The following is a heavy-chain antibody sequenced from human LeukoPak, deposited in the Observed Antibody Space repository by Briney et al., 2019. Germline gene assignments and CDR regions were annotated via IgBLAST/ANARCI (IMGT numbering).Heavy chain of an antibody. Sequence: GGSLRLSCAAPGFTFSSYWMTWVRQAPGKRLEWVANIRQDGSEKYHVDSVKGRFTISRDNAKNSVYLQMNSLRAEDTAVYYCARISCSRSSCYGVYDYWGQGSLVTVSS. J-gene: IGHJ4*02. D-gene: IGHD2-15*01. V-gene: IGHV3-7*01. CDR1: GFTFSSYW. CDR2: IRQDGSEK. CDR3: ARISCSRSSCYGVYDY.